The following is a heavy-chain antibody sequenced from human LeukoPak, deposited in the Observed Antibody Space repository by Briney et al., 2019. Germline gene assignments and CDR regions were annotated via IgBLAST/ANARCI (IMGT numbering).Heavy chain of an antibody. CDR2: ISSTSTSI. Sequence: GGSLRLSCAASGFTFSSSTMNWVRQAPGKGLEWVSSISSTSTSINYADSVRGRFTISRDNAKNSLYLQMNSLRAEDTAVYYCAREVGNYDYWGQGTLVTVSS. CDR3: AREVGNYDY. V-gene: IGHV3-21*01. D-gene: IGHD1-14*01. CDR1: GFTFSSST. J-gene: IGHJ4*02.